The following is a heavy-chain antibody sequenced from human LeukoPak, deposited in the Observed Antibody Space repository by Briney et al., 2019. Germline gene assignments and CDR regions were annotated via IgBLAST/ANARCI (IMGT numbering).Heavy chain of an antibody. D-gene: IGHD3-10*01. Sequence: GGSLRLSCTASGFRFSDFWMQWVRQAPGKGLEWVSRIRGDWHDTTYADSVKVRFTISRDNAQNTLYLQMNSLRVEDTAVYYCASDRVLGSGSLDNWGQGTLVTVSS. J-gene: IGHJ4*02. CDR1: GFRFSDFW. V-gene: IGHV3-74*01. CDR3: ASDRVLGSGSLDN. CDR2: IRGDWHDT.